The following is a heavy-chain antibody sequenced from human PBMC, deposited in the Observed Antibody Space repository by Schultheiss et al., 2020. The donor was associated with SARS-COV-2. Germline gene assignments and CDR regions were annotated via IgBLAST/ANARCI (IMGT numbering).Heavy chain of an antibody. J-gene: IGHJ4*02. CDR2: MNPNSGNT. V-gene: IGHV1-8*01. CDR1: GYTFTSYD. CDR3: ARAPIWSGYYPPYFDY. D-gene: IGHD3-3*01. Sequence: ASVKVSCKASGYTFTSYDINWVRQATGQGLEWMGWMNPNSGNTGYAQKFQGRVTMTRNTSISTAYMELSSLRSEDTAVYYCARAPIWSGYYPPYFDYWGQGTLVTVSS.